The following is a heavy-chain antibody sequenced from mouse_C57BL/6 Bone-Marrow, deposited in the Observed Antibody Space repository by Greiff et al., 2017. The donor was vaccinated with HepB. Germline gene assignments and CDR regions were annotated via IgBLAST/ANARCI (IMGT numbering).Heavy chain of an antibody. CDR3: ARRGLYYFYY. CDR1: GFTFSSYT. Sequence: EVQLVESGGGLVKPGGSLKLSCAASGFTFSSYTMSWVRQTPEKRLEWVATISGGGGNTYYPDSVKGRFTISRDNAKNTLYLQMSSLRSEDTALYYCARRGLYYFYYWGQGTTLTVSS. D-gene: IGHD3-3*01. J-gene: IGHJ2*01. V-gene: IGHV5-9*01. CDR2: ISGGGGNT.